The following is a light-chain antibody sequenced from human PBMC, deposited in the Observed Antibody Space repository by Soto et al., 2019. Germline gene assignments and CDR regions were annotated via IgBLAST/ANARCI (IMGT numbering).Light chain of an antibody. V-gene: IGKV1-39*01. CDR2: AAS. J-gene: IGKJ2*01. CDR3: QQGYSPPYT. Sequence: DLQMAQSPSSLSASVGDRVTITCRASQSISGYLNWYQQKPGKAPDLLIYAASTLQGGVPSRFSGSGSGTDFTLTISNLQPEDFATYSCQQGYSPPYTFGQGTRLEIK. CDR1: QSISGY.